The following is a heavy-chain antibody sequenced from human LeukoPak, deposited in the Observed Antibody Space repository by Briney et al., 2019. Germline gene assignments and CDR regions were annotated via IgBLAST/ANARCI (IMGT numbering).Heavy chain of an antibody. CDR3: AKGLRFLEWLPFGY. D-gene: IGHD3-3*01. J-gene: IGHJ4*02. CDR2: IRYDGSNK. V-gene: IGHV3-30*02. CDR1: GFTFSSYG. Sequence: GGSLRLSCAASGFTFSSYGMHWVRQAPGKGLEWVAFIRYDGSNKYYADSVKGRFTISRDNSKNTLSLQMNSLRVEDTAVYYCAKGLRFLEWLPFGYWGQGTLVTVSS.